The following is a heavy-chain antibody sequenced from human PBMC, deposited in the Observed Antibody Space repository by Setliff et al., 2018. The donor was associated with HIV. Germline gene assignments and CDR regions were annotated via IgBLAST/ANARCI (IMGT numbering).Heavy chain of an antibody. Sequence: LSLTCSLSGGSFSGYYWSWIRQPPGKGLEWIGYIYIYNSGSTNYNPSLTSRVTISVDTSRNQFSLKLTSVTAADTAIYYCARGVNFDYWGQGTQVTVSS. V-gene: IGHV4-59*01. J-gene: IGHJ4*02. CDR2: IYIYNSGST. CDR3: ARGVNFDY. CDR1: GGSFSGYY. D-gene: IGHD3-3*01.